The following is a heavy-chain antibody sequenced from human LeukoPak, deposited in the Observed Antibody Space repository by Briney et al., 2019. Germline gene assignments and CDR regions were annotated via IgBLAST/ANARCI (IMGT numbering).Heavy chain of an antibody. Sequence: ASVKVSCKASGYTFTSYGISWVRQAPGQGLEWLAWISPYNGKTNYAQKLQGRVTMTTDTSTSTAYMELRSLRSDDTAVYYCARVDYGDYEMIDYWGQGTLVTVSS. J-gene: IGHJ4*02. CDR2: ISPYNGKT. CDR3: ARVDYGDYEMIDY. V-gene: IGHV1-18*04. CDR1: GYTFTSYG. D-gene: IGHD4-17*01.